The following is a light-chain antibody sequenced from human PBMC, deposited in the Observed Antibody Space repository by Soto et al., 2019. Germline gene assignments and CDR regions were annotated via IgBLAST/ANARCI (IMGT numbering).Light chain of an antibody. CDR2: EAV. J-gene: IGLJ1*01. Sequence: QSVLTQPASVSGSPGQSITISCTGTRRDIGIYHLVSWFQKHPGKAPKVIIYEAVKRPSGVSDRFSGSRSGNTASLTISGLQPEDEAHYYCYSYAGSQTFVFGTGTKAPS. CDR1: RRDIGIYHL. CDR3: YSYAGSQTFV. V-gene: IGLV2-23*01.